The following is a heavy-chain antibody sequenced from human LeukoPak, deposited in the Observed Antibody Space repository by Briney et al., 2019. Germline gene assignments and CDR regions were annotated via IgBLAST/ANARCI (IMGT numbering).Heavy chain of an antibody. J-gene: IGHJ4*02. CDR1: GSSICTSSYY. D-gene: IGHD1-7*01. CDR3: ARGIIGTFDN. CDR2: VYFIGST. Sequence: PSETLSLTCAVSGSSICTSSYYGAWIRQSPGAGLEWIGSVYFIGSTYYNPSLKSRVTISVDTSKDQFSLQLTSVTTADTAVYYCARGIIGTFDNWGQGLLV. V-gene: IGHV4-39*01.